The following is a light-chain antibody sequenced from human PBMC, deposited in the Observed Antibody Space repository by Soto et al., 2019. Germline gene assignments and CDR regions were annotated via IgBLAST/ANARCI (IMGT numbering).Light chain of an antibody. CDR1: SSDVGSYNL. V-gene: IGLV2-23*01. CDR2: EGS. CDR3: SSYAGYSTLV. J-gene: IGLJ2*01. Sequence: QSALTQPASVSGSPGQSITISCTGTSSDVGSYNLVSWYQQHPGKAPKVVIYEGSKRPSGISNRFSGSKSANTASLTISGLQAEDEADYYCSSYAGYSTLVFGGGTKVTVL.